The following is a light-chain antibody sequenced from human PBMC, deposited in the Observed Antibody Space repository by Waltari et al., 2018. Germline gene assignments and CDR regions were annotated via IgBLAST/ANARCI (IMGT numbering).Light chain of an antibody. CDR2: EVS. CDR1: SSDVGSLKY. V-gene: IGLV2-14*01. CDR3: SSYADNYFYV. J-gene: IGLJ1*01. Sequence: QSALTQPASVSGSPGQSITISCTVTSSDVGSLKYVPWYQQHPGKTPKLMIYEVSKRPSGVSNRFSGSKSGNTASLTISGLQAEDEADYYCSSYADNYFYVFGTGTKVTVL.